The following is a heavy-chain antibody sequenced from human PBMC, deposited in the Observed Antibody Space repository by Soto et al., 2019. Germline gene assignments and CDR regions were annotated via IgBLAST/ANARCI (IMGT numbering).Heavy chain of an antibody. CDR3: AKGGGSYTTGWYNDY. V-gene: IGHV4-4*08. CDR1: GVSLSNSY. Sequence: QVQLQESGPGLVKPSETMSLTCTVSGVSLSNSYCSWARQPPGKGLEWIGHIWSSGSTNYNPSLRRRVTLSVDTSKNQVSLQLSSVTATDTAVYYCAKGGGSYTTGWYNDYWGQGTLVTVSS. J-gene: IGHJ4*02. D-gene: IGHD6-19*01. CDR2: IWSSGST.